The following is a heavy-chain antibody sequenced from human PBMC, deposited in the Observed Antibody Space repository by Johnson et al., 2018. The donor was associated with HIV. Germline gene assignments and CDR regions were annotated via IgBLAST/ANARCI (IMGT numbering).Heavy chain of an antibody. CDR2: ISWNSGSI. CDR1: GFTVSSNY. V-gene: IGHV3-66*02. Sequence: VQLVESGGNLVQPGGSLRLSCAASGFTVSSNYMTWVRQAPGKGLEWVSGISWNSGSIGYADSVKGRFTISRDNAKNSLYLQMNSLRVEDTAVYYCARGPLLWRAFDIWGQGTMVTVSS. CDR3: ARGPLLWRAFDI. J-gene: IGHJ3*02. D-gene: IGHD3-10*01.